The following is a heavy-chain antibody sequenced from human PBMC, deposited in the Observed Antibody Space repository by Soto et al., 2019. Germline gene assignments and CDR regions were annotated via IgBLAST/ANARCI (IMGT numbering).Heavy chain of an antibody. Sequence: GGSLRLSCAASGFIFSCSGMHWVRQAPGKGLEWVAVVSHDGSYQNYADSVKGRFIVSRDDSKNTVDLLMNNLRVDDTAVYFCVKWDNAYFDSWGPGTLVTVSS. D-gene: IGHD1-26*01. V-gene: IGHV3-30*03. CDR3: VKWDNAYFDS. CDR1: GFIFSCSG. J-gene: IGHJ4*02. CDR2: VSHDGSYQ.